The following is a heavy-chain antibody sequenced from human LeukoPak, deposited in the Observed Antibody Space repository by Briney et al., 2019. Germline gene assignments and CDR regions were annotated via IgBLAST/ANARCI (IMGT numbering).Heavy chain of an antibody. CDR3: AKDFRIGYSAHFDY. CDR2: IYENGGTT. J-gene: IGHJ4*02. D-gene: IGHD2-21*01. V-gene: IGHV3-23*01. Sequence: GGSLRLSCVGSGFTFRSHAMGWVRQAPEKGLEFVSGIYENGGTTYYADSVKGRFSISRDNSKNTLYLQMDSLRGEDTAVYYCAKDFRIGYSAHFDYWGQGALVTVSS. CDR1: GFTFRSHA.